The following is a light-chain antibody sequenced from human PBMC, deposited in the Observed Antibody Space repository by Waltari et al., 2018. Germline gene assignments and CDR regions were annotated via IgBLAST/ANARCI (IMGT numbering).Light chain of an antibody. CDR2: DVS. J-gene: IGLJ3*02. CDR1: SSDVGHDNY. Sequence: QSALTQPASVSGSPGQSITISCPGTSSDVGHDNYVSWYQQLPGKAPKLMIYDVSDRPSGVSDRFSASKSGNTASLTISGLQAEDEAYYYCSSFTTSTTWVFGGGTKLTVL. V-gene: IGLV2-14*03. CDR3: SSFTTSTTWV.